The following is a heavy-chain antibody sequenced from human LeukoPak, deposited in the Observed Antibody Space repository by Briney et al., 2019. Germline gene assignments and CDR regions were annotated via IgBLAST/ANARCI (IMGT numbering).Heavy chain of an antibody. J-gene: IGHJ4*02. D-gene: IGHD7-27*01. V-gene: IGHV4-39*07. Sequence: SETLSLTCTVSGGSISSSSYYWGWIRQPPGKGLEWIGSIYYSGSTYYNPSLKSRVTISVDTSKNQFSLKLSSVTAADTAVYYCAREKQGSPDYWGQGTLVTVSS. CDR1: GGSISSSSYY. CDR2: IYYSGST. CDR3: AREKQGSPDY.